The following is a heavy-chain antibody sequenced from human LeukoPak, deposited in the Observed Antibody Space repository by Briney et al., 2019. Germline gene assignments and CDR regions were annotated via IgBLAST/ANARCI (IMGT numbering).Heavy chain of an antibody. CDR3: ARRIAARHPLDV. CDR1: GFTFSSYS. J-gene: IGHJ6*02. Sequence: GGSLRLSCAASGFTFSSYSMTWVRQAPGKGLEWVSSISSSSSYIYYADSVKGRFTISRDNAKNSLYLQMNSLRAEDTAVYYCARRIAARHPLDVWGQGTTVTVSS. CDR2: ISSSSSYI. D-gene: IGHD6-6*01. V-gene: IGHV3-21*01.